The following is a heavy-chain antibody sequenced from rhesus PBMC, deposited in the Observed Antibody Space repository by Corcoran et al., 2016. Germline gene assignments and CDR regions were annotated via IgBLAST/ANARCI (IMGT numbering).Heavy chain of an antibody. CDR3: ARAVYWYFDL. CDR1: GYSIRRASG. Sequence: QVHLQESGPGPVKPSAPLSLTCTVPGYSIRRASGWVRTPAAPGKGLECIGQIFWGTGSTYYNPSLKSRVTVSKDTSKNQFSLKLRSVTAADTAVYYCARAVYWYFDLWGPGSPITISS. CDR2: IFWGTGST. V-gene: IGHV4-127*01. J-gene: IGHJ2*01.